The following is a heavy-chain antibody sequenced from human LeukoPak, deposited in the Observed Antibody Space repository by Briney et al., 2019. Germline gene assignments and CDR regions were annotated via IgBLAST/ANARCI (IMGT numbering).Heavy chain of an antibody. CDR3: ATGYYYDSRVLKDYFDY. CDR2: FDPEDGET. J-gene: IGHJ4*02. Sequence: GASVKVSCKVSGYTLTELSMHWVRQAPGKGLEWMGGFDPEDGETIYAQKFQGRVTMTEDTSTDTAYMELSSLRSEDTAVYYCATGYYYDSRVLKDYFDYWGQGTLVTVSS. D-gene: IGHD3-22*01. CDR1: GYTLTELS. V-gene: IGHV1-24*01.